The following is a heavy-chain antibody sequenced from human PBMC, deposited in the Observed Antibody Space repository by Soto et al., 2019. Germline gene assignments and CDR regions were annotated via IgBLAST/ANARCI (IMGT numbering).Heavy chain of an antibody. D-gene: IGHD1-26*01. CDR3: AKDRNSGNNPHFDS. V-gene: IGHV3-23*01. CDR2: LGGSDGST. CDR1: GFTFINYA. J-gene: IGHJ4*02. Sequence: WGSLRLSCAASGFTFINYAIICCGQSPGRGLEWVSALGGSDGSTFYGDSVKGRFTISRDNSKNALYLQINSLRAEDTAVYYCAKDRNSGNNPHFDSWGQGTLVTVSS.